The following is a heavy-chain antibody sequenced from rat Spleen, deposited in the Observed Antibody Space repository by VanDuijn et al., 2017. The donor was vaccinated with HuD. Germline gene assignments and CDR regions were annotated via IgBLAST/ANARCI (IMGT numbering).Heavy chain of an antibody. D-gene: IGHD1-6*01. CDR1: GFSLSNYG. J-gene: IGHJ3*01. CDR2: IWGNGNT. Sequence: QVQLKESGPGLVQPSQTLSLTCTVSGFSLSNYGVLWVRQPPGKGLEWMGLIWGNGNTNYNSALKSRLSIRRDTSKSQVFLKMISLQTEDTALYFCASGPSTTYYGWFAYWGQGTLVTVSA. CDR3: ASGPSTTYYGWFAY. V-gene: IGHV2-13*01.